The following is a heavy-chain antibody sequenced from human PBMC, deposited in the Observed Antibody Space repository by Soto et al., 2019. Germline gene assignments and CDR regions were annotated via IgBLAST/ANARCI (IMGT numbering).Heavy chain of an antibody. CDR1: GGSFSGYY. D-gene: IGHD3-3*01. J-gene: IGHJ3*01. V-gene: IGHV4-34*01. CDR2: VNHSGNI. Sequence: SETLSLTCAVYGGSFSGYYWGWFRQPPGKGLEWIGEVNHSGNINYNPSLKTRLTVSVDTTKNQFSLKLSSMTAADTAVYYCARGSHFDFSSGYADSFDVWGQGTLVTVSS. CDR3: ARGSHFDFSSGYADSFDV.